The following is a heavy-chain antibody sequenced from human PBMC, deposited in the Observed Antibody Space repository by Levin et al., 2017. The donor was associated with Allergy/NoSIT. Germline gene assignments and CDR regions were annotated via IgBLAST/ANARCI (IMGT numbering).Heavy chain of an antibody. CDR1: GYTFTTYA. D-gene: IGHD2/OR15-2a*01. CDR2: INAGNGNT. J-gene: IGHJ6*02. CDR3: ARDPTSRSYDMDV. Sequence: GESLKISCKASGYTFTTYAVHWVRQAPGQSLEWMGWINAGNGNTKYSQKFQGRVTITRDTSASTAYMELSSLTSEDTAVYYCARDPTSRSYDMDVWGQGTTVTVSS. V-gene: IGHV1-3*01.